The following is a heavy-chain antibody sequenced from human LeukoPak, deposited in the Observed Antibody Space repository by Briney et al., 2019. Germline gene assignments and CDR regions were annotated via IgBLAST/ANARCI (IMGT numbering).Heavy chain of an antibody. J-gene: IGHJ4*02. CDR3: ARGYDILTGLYFDY. V-gene: IGHV4-34*01. CDR2: INHSGST. CDR1: GGSFSGYY. D-gene: IGHD3-9*01. Sequence: PSETLSLTCAVYGGSFSGYYWSWIRQPPGKGLEWIGEINHSGSTNYNPSLKSRVTISVDTPKNQFSLKLSSVTAADTAVYYCARGYDILTGLYFDYWGQGTLVTVSS.